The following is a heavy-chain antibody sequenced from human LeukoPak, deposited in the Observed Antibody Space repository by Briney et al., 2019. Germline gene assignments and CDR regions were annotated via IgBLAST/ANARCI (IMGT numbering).Heavy chain of an antibody. V-gene: IGHV3-30*18. CDR3: AKDLPRFWSGDFYYYYGMDV. D-gene: IGHD3-3*01. CDR2: ISYDGSNK. Sequence: GGSLRLSCAASGFTFSSYGMHWVRQAPGKGLEWVAVISYDGSNKYYADSVKGRFTISRDNSKNTLYLQMNSLRAEDTAVYYCAKDLPRFWSGDFYYYYGMDVWGQGTTVTVSS. CDR1: GFTFSSYG. J-gene: IGHJ6*02.